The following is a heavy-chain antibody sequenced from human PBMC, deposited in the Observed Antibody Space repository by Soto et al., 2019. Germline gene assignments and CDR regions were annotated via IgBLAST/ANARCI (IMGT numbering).Heavy chain of an antibody. D-gene: IGHD3-10*01. Sequence: ASVKVSCKASGYTFTSYDINWVRQATGQGLEWMGWMNPNSGNTGYAQKFQGRVTMTRNTSISTAYMELSSLRSEDTAVYYCARGRXMVRGVIINYYYYGMDVWGQGTTVTVSS. J-gene: IGHJ6*02. CDR2: MNPNSGNT. V-gene: IGHV1-8*01. CDR1: GYTFTSYD. CDR3: ARGRXMVRGVIINYYYYGMDV.